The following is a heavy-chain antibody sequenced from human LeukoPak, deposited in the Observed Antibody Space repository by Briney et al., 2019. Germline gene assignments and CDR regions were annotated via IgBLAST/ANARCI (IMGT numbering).Heavy chain of an antibody. D-gene: IGHD6-13*01. CDR3: ARVIAGYYYYMDV. CDR2: IYHSGST. J-gene: IGHJ6*03. Sequence: SETLSLTCAVSGGSISSSNWWSWVRQPPGKGLEWIGEIYHSGSTNYNPSLKSRVTISVDKSKNQFSLKLRSVTAADTAVYYCARVIAGYYYYMDVWGKGTTVTVSS. CDR1: GGSISSSNW. V-gene: IGHV4-4*02.